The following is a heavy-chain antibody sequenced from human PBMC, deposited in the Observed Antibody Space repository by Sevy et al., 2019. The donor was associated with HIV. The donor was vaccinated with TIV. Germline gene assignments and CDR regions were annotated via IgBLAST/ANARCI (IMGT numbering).Heavy chain of an antibody. D-gene: IGHD6-13*01. Sequence: KQSQTLSLTCAISGDGISSKSAVWNWIRQSPSRGLEWLGRTYYRSRWWNNYALSVKSRVTINPDTSKNQVSLHLNSVTPEDTAVYYCARDGDSNWDSRPSGRVFHHWGQGTLVTVSS. CDR2: TYYRSRWWN. J-gene: IGHJ4*02. CDR1: GDGISSKSAV. V-gene: IGHV6-1*01. CDR3: ARDGDSNWDSRPSGRVFHH.